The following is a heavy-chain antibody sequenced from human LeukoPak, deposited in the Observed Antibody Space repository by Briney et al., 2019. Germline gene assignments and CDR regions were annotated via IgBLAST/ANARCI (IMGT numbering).Heavy chain of an antibody. CDR3: ATSGGDRSADAFDI. D-gene: IGHD2-21*02. CDR1: AFTVGSNY. V-gene: IGHV3-53*01. J-gene: IGHJ3*02. Sequence: GGCLRLSCGPAAFTVGSNYTSWVSQAPREGLEFVSFLYSGSNTYYADSVKGRFTISRDNSKNTLYLQMNSLRAEDTAVYYCATSGGDRSADAFDIWGQGTMVTVSS. CDR2: LYSGSNT.